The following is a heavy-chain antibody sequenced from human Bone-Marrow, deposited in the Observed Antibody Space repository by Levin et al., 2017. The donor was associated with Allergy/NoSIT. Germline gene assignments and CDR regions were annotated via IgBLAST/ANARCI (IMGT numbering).Heavy chain of an antibody. CDR2: IYYSGT. CDR1: GGSISTYY. V-gene: IGHV4-59*01. Sequence: SQTLSLTCTVSGGSISTYYWGWIRPPPGKGLEWIGYIYYSGTTYNPSLKSRVTISVDTSKNQFSLKLTSVTAADTAVYYCAREYYYDSGGFQHWGQGTLVTVSS. J-gene: IGHJ1*01. D-gene: IGHD3-10*01. CDR3: AREYYYDSGGFQH.